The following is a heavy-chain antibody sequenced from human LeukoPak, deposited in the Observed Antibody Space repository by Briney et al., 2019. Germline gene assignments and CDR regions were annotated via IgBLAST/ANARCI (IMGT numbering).Heavy chain of an antibody. CDR3: ARVRSGLHMDV. J-gene: IGHJ6*02. Sequence: GGSLRLSCAASGFTFSSYEMNWVRQAPGQGLEWVSYISSRGTTIYYVDSVKGRFTISRDNAKNTLYLQMNSLRAEDTALYYCARVRSGLHMDVWGQGTTVTVSS. D-gene: IGHD2-15*01. CDR1: GFTFSSYE. V-gene: IGHV3-48*03. CDR2: ISSRGTTI.